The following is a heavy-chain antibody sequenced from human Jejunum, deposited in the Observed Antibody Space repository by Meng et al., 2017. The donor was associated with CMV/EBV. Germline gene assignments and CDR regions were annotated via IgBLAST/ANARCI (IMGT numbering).Heavy chain of an antibody. V-gene: IGHV3-23*01. D-gene: IGHD6-19*01. J-gene: IGHJ6*02. CDR3: AKALMYSSGYYYYGKDV. CDR1: FSSYA. Sequence: FSSYAMSWVRQAPGKGLEWVSAISGSGDSTYYADSVKGRFTISRDNSKNTLYLQMNSLRAEDTAVYYCAKALMYSSGYYYYGKDVWGQGTTVTVSS. CDR2: ISGSGDST.